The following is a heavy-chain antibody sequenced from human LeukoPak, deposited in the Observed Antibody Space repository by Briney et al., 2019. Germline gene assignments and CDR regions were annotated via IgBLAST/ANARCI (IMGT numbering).Heavy chain of an antibody. Sequence: SQTLSLTCTVSGGSISSGDYYWSWIRQPPGKGLEWIGYIYYSGSTYYNPSLKSRVTISVDTSKNQLSLKLSSVTAADTAVYYCAGSSTSFDAFDIWGQGTMVTVSS. D-gene: IGHD2-2*01. CDR2: IYYSGST. J-gene: IGHJ3*02. CDR3: AGSSTSFDAFDI. V-gene: IGHV4-30-4*01. CDR1: GGSISSGDYY.